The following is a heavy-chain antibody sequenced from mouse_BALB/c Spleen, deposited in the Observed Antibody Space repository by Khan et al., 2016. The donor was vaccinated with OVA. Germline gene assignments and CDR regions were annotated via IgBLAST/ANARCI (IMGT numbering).Heavy chain of an antibody. J-gene: IGHJ3*01. CDR1: GYSFTTYY. Sequence: VQLQQSGPELMKPGASVKISCKASGYSFTTYYIHWVMQSHGTSLEWIGYIDPFSGSTTYNQKFKGKATLTVDKSSSTAYIHLNNLTSEDSAVYYCTRHGFVAWFTYWGQGTLVTVSA. CDR3: TRHGFVAWFTY. CDR2: IDPFSGST. D-gene: IGHD2-2*01. V-gene: IGHV1S135*01.